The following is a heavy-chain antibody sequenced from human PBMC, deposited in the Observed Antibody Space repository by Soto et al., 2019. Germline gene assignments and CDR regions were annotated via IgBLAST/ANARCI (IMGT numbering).Heavy chain of an antibody. Sequence: EVQLVESGGGLVKPGGSLRLSCAASGFTFSSYSMNWVRQAPGKRLEWVSSISSSSSYIYYADSLKGRFTISRDNAKNSLSLQMNSLTAEDTAVYYCARDLYSSSARYFDYWGQGTLVTVSS. J-gene: IGHJ4*02. CDR2: ISSSSSYI. CDR3: ARDLYSSSARYFDY. D-gene: IGHD6-6*01. V-gene: IGHV3-21*01. CDR1: GFTFSSYS.